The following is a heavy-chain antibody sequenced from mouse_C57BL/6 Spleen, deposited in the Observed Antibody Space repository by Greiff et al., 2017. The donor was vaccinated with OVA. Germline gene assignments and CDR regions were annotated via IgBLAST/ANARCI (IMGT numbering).Heavy chain of an antibody. CDR2: IDPNSGGT. Sequence: QVQLQQSGAELARPGASVKLSCKASGYTFTSYGISWVKQRTGQGLEWIGRIDPNSGGTKYNEKFKSKATLTVDKPSSTAYMQLSSLTSEDSAVYYCARSTMVTTGGLYYFDYWGQGTTLTVSS. CDR3: ARSTMVTTGGLYYFDY. J-gene: IGHJ2*01. V-gene: IGHV1-72*01. D-gene: IGHD2-2*01. CDR1: GYTFTSYG.